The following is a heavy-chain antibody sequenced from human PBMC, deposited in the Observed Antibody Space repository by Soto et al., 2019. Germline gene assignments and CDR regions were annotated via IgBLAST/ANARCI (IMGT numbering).Heavy chain of an antibody. Sequence: QVQLMESGGGVVQPGRSLRLSCAASGFTFDNYGLHWVRQAPGKGLEWVAVISYDGSKKFYADSVTGRFTISRDNSNNTPYLQMNTLRVEDTAVYYCAKDLDVVVVVTATRGLDVWGQGTTVTVSS. CDR3: AKDLDVVVVVTATRGLDV. CDR2: ISYDGSKK. V-gene: IGHV3-30*18. J-gene: IGHJ6*02. D-gene: IGHD2-15*01. CDR1: GFTFDNYG.